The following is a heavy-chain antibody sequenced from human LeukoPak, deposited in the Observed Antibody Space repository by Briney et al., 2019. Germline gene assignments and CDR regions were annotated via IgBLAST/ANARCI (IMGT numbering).Heavy chain of an antibody. J-gene: IGHJ5*02. CDR1: GGSISSGSYY. CDR3: AREGVGGYCSSTSCYSREIDP. CDR2: IYTSGST. Sequence: SETLSLTCTVPGGSISSGSYYWSWIRQPAGKGLEWIGRIYTSGSTNYNPSLKSRVTISVDTSKNQFSLKLSSVTAADTAVYYCAREGVGGYCSSTSCYSREIDPWGQGTLVTVSS. V-gene: IGHV4-61*02. D-gene: IGHD2-2*01.